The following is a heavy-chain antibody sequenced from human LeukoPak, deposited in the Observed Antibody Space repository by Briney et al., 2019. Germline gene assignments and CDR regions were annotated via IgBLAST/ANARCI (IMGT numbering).Heavy chain of an antibody. CDR1: GFTVSNNY. D-gene: IGHD2-2*03. CDR3: ARDFGYCSSTSCYRQNFDY. J-gene: IGHJ4*02. Sequence: GGSLRLSCAAAGFTVSNNYMGWVRQAPAKGLEWVSVISTVGTTYYADSVRGRFTISRDNSKNTLYLQMNSLRAEDTAVYYCARDFGYCSSTSCYRQNFDYWGQGTLVTVSS. V-gene: IGHV3-66*01. CDR2: ISTVGTT.